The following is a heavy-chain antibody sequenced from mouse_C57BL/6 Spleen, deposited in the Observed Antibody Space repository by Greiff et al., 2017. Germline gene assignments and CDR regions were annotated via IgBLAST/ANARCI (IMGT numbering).Heavy chain of an antibody. CDR2: ITPSSGYT. CDR1: GYTFTSYT. V-gene: IGHV1-4*01. J-gene: IGHJ4*01. Sequence: VKLQESGAELARPGASVKMSCKASGYTFTSYTMHWVKQRPGQGLEWIGYITPSSGYTTYNQKFQDKATLTADKSSSTAYMQRSSLTTEDSAVYYCARSDYYGSSYGYAMDYWGQGTSVTVSS. D-gene: IGHD1-1*01. CDR3: ARSDYYGSSYGYAMDY.